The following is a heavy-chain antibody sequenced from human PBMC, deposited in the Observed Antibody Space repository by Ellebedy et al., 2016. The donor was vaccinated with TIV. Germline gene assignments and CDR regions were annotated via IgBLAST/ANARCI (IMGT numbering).Heavy chain of an antibody. D-gene: IGHD3-16*01. CDR1: GFSFRSYW. CDR2: IYEDGGVQ. CDR3: ARRGSYGDYAVQINSWFDT. V-gene: IGHV3-7*01. J-gene: IGHJ5*02. Sequence: GESLKISCAASGFSFRSYWMSWVRQAPGKGLEWVANIYEDGGVQYYVDSVKGRFTISRDNADNSLFLQMNSLRAEDTAEYYCARRGSYGDYAVQINSWFDTWGRGTLVAVSS.